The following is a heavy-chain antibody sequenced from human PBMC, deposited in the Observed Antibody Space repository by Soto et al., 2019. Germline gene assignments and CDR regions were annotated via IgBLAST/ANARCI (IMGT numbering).Heavy chain of an antibody. CDR2: ISYDGSNK. J-gene: IGHJ4*02. V-gene: IGHV3-30-3*01. Sequence: QVQLVESGGGVVQPGRSLRLSCAASGFTFSSYAMHWVRQAPGKGLEWVEVISYDGSNKYYADSVKGRFTIYRDNSKNTLYLQMNSLRAEDTAVYYCARDRFASSWSYFDYLGQGTLVTVSS. CDR1: GFTFSSYA. D-gene: IGHD6-13*01. CDR3: ARDRFASSWSYFDY.